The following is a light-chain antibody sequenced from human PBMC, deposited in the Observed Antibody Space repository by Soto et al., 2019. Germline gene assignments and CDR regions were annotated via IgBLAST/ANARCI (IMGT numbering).Light chain of an antibody. J-gene: IGKJ1*01. Sequence: EIVMTQSPATLSVSPGERATLSCRAGQSVSNNLAWYQQKPGQAPSLLIYGASTRATGIPARFSGSGSGTEFTLTISSLQSEDFAVYYCQQYNNWPPPTFGQGTKVEIK. CDR2: GAS. V-gene: IGKV3-15*01. CDR3: QQYNNWPPPT. CDR1: QSVSNN.